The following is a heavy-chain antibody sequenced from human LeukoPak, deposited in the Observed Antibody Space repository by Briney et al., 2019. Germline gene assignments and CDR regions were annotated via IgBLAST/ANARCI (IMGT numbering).Heavy chain of an antibody. CDR2: INHSGST. D-gene: IGHD1-26*01. CDR3: ARDSIKRGLVGATPSWFDP. J-gene: IGHJ5*02. V-gene: IGHV4-34*01. CDR1: GGSFSGYY. Sequence: SETLSLTCAVYGGSFSGYYWRWIRQPPGKGLEWIGEINHSGSTNYNPSLKSRVTISVDTSKNQFSLKLSSVTAADTAVYYCARDSIKRGLVGATPSWFDPWGQGTLVTVSS.